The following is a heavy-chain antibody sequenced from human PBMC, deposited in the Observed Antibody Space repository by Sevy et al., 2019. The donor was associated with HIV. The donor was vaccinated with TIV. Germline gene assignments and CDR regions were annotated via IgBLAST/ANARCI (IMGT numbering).Heavy chain of an antibody. V-gene: IGHV3-30-3*01. Sequence: GGSLRLSCAASGFTFSSYAMHWVRQAPGKGLEWVAMTSTDGNNKYYAHAVKGRFTISRDNSKNTLFLQMDTLRAEDTALYYCARDAVIQLWEYYFDYWGQGTLVTVSS. J-gene: IGHJ4*02. CDR1: GFTFSSYA. CDR3: ARDAVIQLWEYYFDY. D-gene: IGHD5-18*01. CDR2: TSTDGNNK.